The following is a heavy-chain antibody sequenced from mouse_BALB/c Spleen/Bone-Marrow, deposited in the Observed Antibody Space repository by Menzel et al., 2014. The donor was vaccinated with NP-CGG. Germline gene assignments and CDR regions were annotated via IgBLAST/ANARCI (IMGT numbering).Heavy chain of an antibody. CDR2: INPSNGRN. V-gene: IGHV1S81*02. Sequence: VQLQQPGAELVKPGASVRLSCKASGYSYTSYWIHWVKQRPGQGLEWIGEINPSNGRNNYNEKFKNKATLTVDRSSSTAYMQLSSLTSEDSAVYYCARYDGPAWFAYWGQGTLVTVSA. D-gene: IGHD2-3*01. J-gene: IGHJ3*01. CDR1: GYSYTSYW. CDR3: ARYDGPAWFAY.